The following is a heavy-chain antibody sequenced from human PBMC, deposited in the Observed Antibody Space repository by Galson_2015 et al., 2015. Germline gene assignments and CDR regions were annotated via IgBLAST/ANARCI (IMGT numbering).Heavy chain of an antibody. V-gene: IGHV3-48*02. J-gene: IGHJ3*01. CDR2: ISSISSTTI. D-gene: IGHD4/OR15-4a*01. CDR3: ARRTMGPFDV. Sequence: SLRLSCAASGFTFSSYGMNWVRQAPGKGLEWVSYISSISSTTIHYADSVKGRFTISRDNAKNSLYLQMNSLSDEDTAVYYCARRTMGPFDVWGRGTMVTVS. CDR1: GFTFSSYG.